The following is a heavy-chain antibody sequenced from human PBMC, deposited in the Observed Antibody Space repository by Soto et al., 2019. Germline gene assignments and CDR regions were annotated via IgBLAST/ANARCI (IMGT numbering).Heavy chain of an antibody. CDR2: ISYHGRNI. J-gene: IGHJ4*02. CDR1: GFPFSVYW. V-gene: IGHV3-30*19. Sequence: PGGSLRVSCTASGFPFSVYWVTWVRQAPGKGLEWVSLISYHGRNIFYAKSVKGRFTISRDNSKNTLYLHMNSLRNEDTAVYLCATDGSSRYYFDYWGQGTLVTVAS. CDR3: ATDGSSRYYFDY.